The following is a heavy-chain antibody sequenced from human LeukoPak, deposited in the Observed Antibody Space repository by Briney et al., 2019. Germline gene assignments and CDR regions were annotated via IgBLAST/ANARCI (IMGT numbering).Heavy chain of an antibody. J-gene: IGHJ3*02. V-gene: IGHV3-23*01. D-gene: IGHD1-26*01. CDR1: GFTFSSYA. CDR3: AKDFYSGSYYVGAFDI. Sequence: GGSLRLSCAASGFTFSSYAMSWVRQAPGKGLECVSAISGSGGSTYYADSVKGRFTISRDNSKNTLYLQMNSLRAEDTAVYYCAKDFYSGSYYVGAFDIWGQGTMVTVSS. CDR2: ISGSGGST.